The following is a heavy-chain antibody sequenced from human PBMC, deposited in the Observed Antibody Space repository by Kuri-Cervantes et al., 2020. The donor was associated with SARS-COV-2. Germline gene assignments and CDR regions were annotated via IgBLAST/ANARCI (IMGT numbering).Heavy chain of an antibody. J-gene: IGHJ4*02. CDR2: IKQDGSEK. V-gene: IGHV3-7*01. Sequence: GGSLRLSCAASGFTFSSYWMSWVRQAPGKGLEWVANIKQDGSEKYYVDSVKGRFTISRDNAKNSLYLQMNSLRAEDTAVYYCARRAFGEKGVPNDYWGQGTLVTVSS. D-gene: IGHD3-10*01. CDR1: GFTFSSYW. CDR3: ARRAFGEKGVPNDY.